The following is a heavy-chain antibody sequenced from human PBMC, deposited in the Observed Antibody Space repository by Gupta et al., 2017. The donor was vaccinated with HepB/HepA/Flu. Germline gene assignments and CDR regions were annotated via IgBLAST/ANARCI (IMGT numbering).Heavy chain of an antibody. D-gene: IGHD2/OR15-2a*01. J-gene: IGHJ4*02. Sequence: DVQLVESGGGLVQPGGSLRLSCPAPGSTFSSYWMHWVRQAPGKGLGWVSRINDDGTSTTYADSVKGRFTISRDNAKNTLNLQMNSLRAEDTAVYYCAGEGKNSNYWGQGTLVTVSS. CDR2: INDDGTST. V-gene: IGHV3-74*01. CDR1: GSTFSSYW. CDR3: AGEGKNSNY.